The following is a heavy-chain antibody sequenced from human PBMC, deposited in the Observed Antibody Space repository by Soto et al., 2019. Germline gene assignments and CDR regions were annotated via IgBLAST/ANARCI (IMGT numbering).Heavy chain of an antibody. CDR3: ARVGQLVPHYYYYMDV. D-gene: IGHD6-6*01. J-gene: IGHJ6*03. CDR2: ISAYNGNT. Sequence: GASVKVSCKASGYTFTSYGISWVRQAPGQGLEWMGWISAYNGNTNYAQKLQGRVTMTTDTSTSTAYMELRSLRSDDTAVYYCARVGQLVPHYYYYMDVWGKGTTVTVSS. CDR1: GYTFTSYG. V-gene: IGHV1-18*01.